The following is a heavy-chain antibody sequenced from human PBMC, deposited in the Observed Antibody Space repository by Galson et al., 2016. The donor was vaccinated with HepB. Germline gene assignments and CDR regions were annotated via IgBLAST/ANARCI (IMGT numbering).Heavy chain of an antibody. Sequence: FLRLSCAASGFTLRSYGMSWVRQAPGKGLEWVSGISGSGDTTDYADSVKGRFSISRDNSKNTLYLQMNSLRVEDTAVYYFARSPAYYYVSSFGYWGQGTLVTVSS. CDR2: ISGSGDTT. CDR1: GFTLRSYG. D-gene: IGHD3-22*01. CDR3: ARSPAYYYVSSFGY. V-gene: IGHV3-23*01. J-gene: IGHJ4*02.